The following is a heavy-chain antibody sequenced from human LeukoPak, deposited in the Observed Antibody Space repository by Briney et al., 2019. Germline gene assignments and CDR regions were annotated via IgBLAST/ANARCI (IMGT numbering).Heavy chain of an antibody. V-gene: IGHV4-39*01. CDR1: GGSISNSPYY. D-gene: IGHD1-26*01. J-gene: IGHJ4*02. Sequence: SETLSLTCKVSGGSISNSPYYWGWIRQPPGKGLEWIGSMHYSGTTYHNPSLRSRVTISVDTSKNQFSLRLISVTAADTAVYYCARNDRGRPADYWGQGTLVTVSS. CDR2: MHYSGTT. CDR3: ARNDRGRPADY.